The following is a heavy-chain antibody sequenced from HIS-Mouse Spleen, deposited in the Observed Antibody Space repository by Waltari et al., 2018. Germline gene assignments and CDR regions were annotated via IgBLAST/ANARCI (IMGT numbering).Heavy chain of an antibody. D-gene: IGHD6-13*01. Sequence: QLQLQESGPGLVKPSETLSLTCTVSGGSISSSSYYWGWIRQPPGKGLEWIGSIYYSGSPYYNPSLKSRVTISVYTSKNQFALKLSSVTAADTAVYYCAREIPYSSSWYDWYFDLWGRGTLVTVSS. J-gene: IGHJ2*01. CDR2: IYYSGSP. V-gene: IGHV4-39*07. CDR1: GGSISSSSYY. CDR3: AREIPYSSSWYDWYFDL.